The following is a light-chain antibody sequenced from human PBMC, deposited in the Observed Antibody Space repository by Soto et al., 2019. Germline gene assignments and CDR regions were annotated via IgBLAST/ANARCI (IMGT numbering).Light chain of an antibody. J-gene: IGLJ3*02. V-gene: IGLV1-44*01. CDR1: SSNIGSNT. CDR2: SNK. Sequence: QSVLTQPPSASGTPGQRVTISWSGRSSNIGSNTVNWYQLLPGTAPKLLIYSNKQRPSGVPARFFASKSGTSASLAISELLSEDEADYYCAAWDDSLDGWVFGGGTKLTVL. CDR3: AAWDDSLDGWV.